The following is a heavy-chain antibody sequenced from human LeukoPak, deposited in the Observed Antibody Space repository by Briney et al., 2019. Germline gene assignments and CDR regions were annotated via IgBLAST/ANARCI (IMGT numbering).Heavy chain of an antibody. D-gene: IGHD2-2*01. CDR2: MHHSGRT. CDR1: GASITSTNW. Sequence: ASGTLPLTCAISGASITSTNWWVWVRQPPGKGLEWIGEMHHSGRTNYNPSLRSRVAMSLDKSNNQFYLRLSSVAAADTALYYCARAQEGCSRSSCYLGPWGQGTQVTVSS. J-gene: IGHJ5*02. V-gene: IGHV4-4*02. CDR3: ARAQEGCSRSSCYLGP.